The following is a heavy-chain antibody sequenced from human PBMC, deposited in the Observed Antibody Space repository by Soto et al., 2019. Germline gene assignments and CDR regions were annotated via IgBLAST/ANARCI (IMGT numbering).Heavy chain of an antibody. CDR2: INHSGRT. J-gene: IGHJ4*02. Sequence: QVQLQQWGAGLLKPSETLSLTCAVYGASFSGYYWSWIRQPPGKGLEWIGEINHSGRTNYNPSLKRRVTVSVDTSKNQFSLKLSSVTAADTAVYYCARVRNNMVRGVTIDYWGQGTLVTVSS. V-gene: IGHV4-34*01. CDR1: GASFSGYY. CDR3: ARVRNNMVRGVTIDY. D-gene: IGHD3-10*01.